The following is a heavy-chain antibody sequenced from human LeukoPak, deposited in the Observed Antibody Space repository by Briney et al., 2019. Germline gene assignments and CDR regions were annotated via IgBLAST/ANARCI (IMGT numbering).Heavy chain of an antibody. Sequence: GGSLRLSCAASGFTFSNYDMHWVRQPTGKGLEWVAAIATGGDTYYPASVKGRFTISRENAKNSLYLQMNSLRAGDTAVYYWARAHVGAGLAFDVWGQGTMVTVSS. CDR2: IATGGDT. CDR1: GFTFSNYD. J-gene: IGHJ3*01. CDR3: ARAHVGAGLAFDV. D-gene: IGHD1-26*01. V-gene: IGHV3-13*01.